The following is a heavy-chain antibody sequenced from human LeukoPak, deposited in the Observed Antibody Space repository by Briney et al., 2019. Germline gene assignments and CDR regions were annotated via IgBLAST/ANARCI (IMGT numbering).Heavy chain of an antibody. CDR2: INPNSGGT. CDR1: GYTFTGYY. D-gene: IGHD3-3*01. CDR3: ARDRYDFWSGPPGWFDP. J-gene: IGHJ5*02. Sequence: ASVKVSRKASGYTFTGYYMHWVRQAPGQGLEWMGWINPNSGGTNYAQKFQGRVTMTRDTSISTAYMELSRLRSDDTAVYYCARDRYDFWSGPPGWFDPWGQGTLVTVSS. V-gene: IGHV1-2*02.